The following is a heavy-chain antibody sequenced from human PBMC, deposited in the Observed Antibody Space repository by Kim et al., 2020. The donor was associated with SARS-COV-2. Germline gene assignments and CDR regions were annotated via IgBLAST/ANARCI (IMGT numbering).Heavy chain of an antibody. V-gene: IGHV3-73*01. J-gene: IGHJ4*02. D-gene: IGHD5-12*01. CDR1: GITFSASS. CDR2: IRSKANNYAT. Sequence: GGSLRLSCAASGITFSASSIHWVRQASGKGLEWVGRIRSKANNYATACAASVKDRFTIARDGSKNTAYLQMNSLKTEDTAVYYCFSIIVTTIDAWYWGQGVLVSVPS. CDR3: FSIIVTTIDAWY.